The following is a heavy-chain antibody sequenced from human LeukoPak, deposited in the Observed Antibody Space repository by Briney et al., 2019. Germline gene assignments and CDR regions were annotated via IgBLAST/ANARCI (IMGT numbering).Heavy chain of an antibody. V-gene: IGHV3-74*01. J-gene: IGHJ5*02. CDR2: IKSDGSSA. D-gene: IGHD5-12*01. Sequence: PGGSLRLSCAASGFTFSSYWMHWVRQAPGKGLVWVSRIKSDGSSATYADSVKGRFTISRDNAKSTLYLQMNSLRTEDTAVYYCARELASGSWGQGTLVTVSS. CDR1: GFTFSSYW. CDR3: ARELASGS.